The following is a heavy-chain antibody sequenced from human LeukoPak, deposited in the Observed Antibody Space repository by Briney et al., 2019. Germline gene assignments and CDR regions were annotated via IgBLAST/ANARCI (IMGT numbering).Heavy chain of an antibody. J-gene: IGHJ6*03. D-gene: IGHD4-23*01. V-gene: IGHV1-69*05. CDR1: GGTFSSSA. CDR3: ARGRGPTTVVTPNYYYYYMDV. Sequence: ASVKVSCKASGGTFSSSAISWVRQAPGQGLEWMGGIIPIFGTANYAQKFQGRVTITTDESTSTAYMELSSLRSEDTAVYYCARGRGPTTVVTPNYYYYYMDVWGKGTTVTVSS. CDR2: IIPIFGTA.